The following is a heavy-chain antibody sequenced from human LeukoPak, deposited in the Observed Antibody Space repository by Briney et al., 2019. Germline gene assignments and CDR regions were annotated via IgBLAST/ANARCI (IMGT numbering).Heavy chain of an antibody. J-gene: IGHJ6*02. CDR3: ARDSGWLQLGAYYYYGMDV. V-gene: IGHV4-59*06. Sequence: SETLSLTCTVSGGSISSYYWSWIRQHPGKGLEWIGYIYYSGSTYYNPSLKSRVTVSVDTSKNQFSLKLSSVTAADTAVYYCARDSGWLQLGAYYYYGMDVWGQGTTVTVPS. CDR2: IYYSGST. D-gene: IGHD5-24*01. CDR1: GGSISSYY.